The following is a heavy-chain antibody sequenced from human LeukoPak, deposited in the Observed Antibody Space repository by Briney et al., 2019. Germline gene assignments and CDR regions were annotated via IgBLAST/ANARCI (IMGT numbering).Heavy chain of an antibody. J-gene: IGHJ4*02. CDR1: GFTVSSNY. CDR2: IYSGGST. V-gene: IGHV3-66*01. CDR3: ARAPTMITFGGVIVTYLDY. D-gene: IGHD3-16*02. Sequence: GGSLRLSCAASGFTVSSNYMSWVRQAPGKGLEWVSGIYSGGSTYYADSVKGRFTVSRDNSKNTLYLQMNSLRAEDTAVYYCARAPTMITFGGVIVTYLDYWGQGTLVTVSS.